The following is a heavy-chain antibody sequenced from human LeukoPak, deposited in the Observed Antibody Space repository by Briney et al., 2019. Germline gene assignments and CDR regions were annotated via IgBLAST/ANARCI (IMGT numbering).Heavy chain of an antibody. CDR1: GYTFTSDY. V-gene: IGHV1-46*01. CDR2: INPSGGST. Sequence: GASVKVSCKASGYTFTSDYMHWVRQAPGQGREWMGIINPSGGSTSYAQKFQGRVTMTRDTSTSTVYMELSSLRSEDTAVYYCARASKEYYYDSSGYYFDYWGQGTLVTVSS. D-gene: IGHD3-22*01. CDR3: ARASKEYYYDSSGYYFDY. J-gene: IGHJ4*02.